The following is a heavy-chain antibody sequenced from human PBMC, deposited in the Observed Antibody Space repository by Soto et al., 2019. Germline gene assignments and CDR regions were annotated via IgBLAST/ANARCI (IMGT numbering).Heavy chain of an antibody. CDR3: ARGIAARPYWFDP. Sequence: ASVKVSCKASGYTFTGYYMHWVRQAPGRGLEWMGWINPNSGGTNYAQKFQGWVTMTRDTSISTAYMELSRLRSDDTAVYYCARGIAARPYWFDPWGQGTLVTVSS. J-gene: IGHJ5*02. D-gene: IGHD6-6*01. CDR2: INPNSGGT. CDR1: GYTFTGYY. V-gene: IGHV1-2*04.